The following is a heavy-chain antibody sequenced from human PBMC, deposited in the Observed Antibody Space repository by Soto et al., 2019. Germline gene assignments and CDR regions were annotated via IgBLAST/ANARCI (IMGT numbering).Heavy chain of an antibody. J-gene: IGHJ4*02. CDR1: GFTFSSYE. CDR3: ARDPKSVRYSSSSDFDY. Sequence: EVQLVESGGDLVQPGGSLRLSCAASGFTFSSYEMNWVRQAPGKGLEWVSYISSSGSTIYYADSVKGRFTISRDNAKNSLYLQMNSLRAEDTAVYYCARDPKSVRYSSSSDFDYWGQGTLVTVSS. CDR2: ISSSGSTI. D-gene: IGHD6-6*01. V-gene: IGHV3-48*03.